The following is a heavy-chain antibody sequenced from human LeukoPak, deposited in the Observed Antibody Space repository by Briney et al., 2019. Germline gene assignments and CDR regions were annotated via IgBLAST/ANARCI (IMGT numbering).Heavy chain of an antibody. Sequence: GGSLRLSCAASGFTVSTSYMSWVRQAPGKGLEWVSAIHFGGTTYYADSVKGRFTVSRDNSKNTLYLQMNSLRAEDTALYYCARDGSRWPFEYWGQGTLVTVSS. V-gene: IGHV3-53*01. J-gene: IGHJ4*02. CDR2: IHFGGTT. D-gene: IGHD4-23*01. CDR1: GFTVSTSY. CDR3: ARDGSRWPFEY.